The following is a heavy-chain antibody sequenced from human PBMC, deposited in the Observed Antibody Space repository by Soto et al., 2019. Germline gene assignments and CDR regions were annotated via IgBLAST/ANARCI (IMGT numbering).Heavy chain of an antibody. CDR1: GGTFSTYP. D-gene: IGHD6-13*01. J-gene: IGHJ5*02. CDR2: IIPLFGTT. V-gene: IGHV1-69*01. CDR3: ARGANHGSSWYFWFDP. Sequence: QVQLVQSGAEVRMPGSSVNVSCKASGGTFSTYPINWVRQAPGQGLEWMGGIIPLFGTTNYAQKFKGRVTITADESTSTAYMELSSLRAEDAAVYYCARGANHGSSWYFWFDPWGQGTLVTVSS.